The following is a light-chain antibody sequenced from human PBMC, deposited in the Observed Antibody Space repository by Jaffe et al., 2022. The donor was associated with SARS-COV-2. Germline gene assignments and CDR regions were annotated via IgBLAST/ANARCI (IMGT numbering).Light chain of an antibody. CDR1: SSDVGHYNY. J-gene: IGLJ3*02. CDR3: SSYTTSTTPV. V-gene: IGLV2-14*03. CDR2: DVT. Sequence: QSALTQPASVSGSPGQSITISCTGTSSDVGHYNYVSWYQQHPGKAPKLMIFDVTNRPSEVSNRFSGSKSGNTASLTISGLQAEDEADYYCSSYTTSTTPVFGGGTKVTVL.